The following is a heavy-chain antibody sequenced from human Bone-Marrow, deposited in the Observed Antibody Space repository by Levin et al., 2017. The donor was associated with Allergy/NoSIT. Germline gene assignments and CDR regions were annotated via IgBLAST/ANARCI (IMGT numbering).Heavy chain of an antibody. Sequence: GGSLRLSCAASGFTFRDHYMSWIRQAPGKGLEWISYISTTDATIFYAESVEGRFTISRDNAQNSLFLKMDSLRVDDTAVYYCVRDRDLRGLDVWGQGTTVTVSS. CDR1: GFTFRDHY. CDR3: VRDRDLRGLDV. V-gene: IGHV3-11*01. J-gene: IGHJ6*02. CDR2: ISTTDATI. D-gene: IGHD2-21*01.